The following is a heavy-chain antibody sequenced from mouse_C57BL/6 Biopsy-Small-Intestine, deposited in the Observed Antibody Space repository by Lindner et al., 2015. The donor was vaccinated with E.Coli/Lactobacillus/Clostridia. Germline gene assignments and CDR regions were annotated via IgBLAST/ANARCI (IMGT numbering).Heavy chain of an antibody. CDR2: ILPGSDFT. J-gene: IGHJ2*02. Sequence: VQLQESGAELMKPGASVKLSCKATGYTFTGYWIEWVKQRPGHGLEWTGEILPGSDFTNYNEKFKGKATFTTDSSSNTAYIQLSSLSTEDSAIYYCTRGYSVYRYFDYWGQGTSLTVSS. CDR1: GYTFTGYW. D-gene: IGHD2-12*01. CDR3: TRGYSVYRYFDY. V-gene: IGHV1-9*01.